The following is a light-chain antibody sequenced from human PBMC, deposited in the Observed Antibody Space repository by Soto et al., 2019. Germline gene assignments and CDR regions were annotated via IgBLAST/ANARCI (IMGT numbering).Light chain of an antibody. Sequence: EIVMTQSPATLSVSPGERVTLSCRASQSAISNLAWYQQKPGQPPKLLIYWASTRESGVPDRFSGSGSGTDVTLTISSLQAEDVAVYYGQQHYSSPWTFGQGTKVDIK. J-gene: IGKJ1*01. CDR1: QSAISN. CDR3: QQHYSSPWT. V-gene: IGKV3-15*01. CDR2: WAS.